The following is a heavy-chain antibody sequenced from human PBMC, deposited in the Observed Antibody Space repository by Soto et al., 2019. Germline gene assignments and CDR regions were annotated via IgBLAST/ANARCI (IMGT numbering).Heavy chain of an antibody. Sequence: ASVKVSCKASGYTFTSYGISWVRQAPGQGLEWMGWISAYNGNTNYAQKLQGRVTVTTDTSTSTAYMELRSLRSDDTAVYYCARDSGGDILTTITVYYYGMDVWGQGTTVTVSS. CDR2: ISAYNGNT. D-gene: IGHD3-9*01. V-gene: IGHV1-18*01. CDR3: ARDSGGDILTTITVYYYGMDV. J-gene: IGHJ6*02. CDR1: GYTFTSYG.